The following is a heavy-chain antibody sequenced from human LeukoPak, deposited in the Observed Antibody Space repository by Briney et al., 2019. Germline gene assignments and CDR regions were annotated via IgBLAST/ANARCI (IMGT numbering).Heavy chain of an antibody. D-gene: IGHD3-16*01. CDR1: GGSISSYY. CDR2: ICYSGNT. CDR3: ARGPRGGPFDY. V-gene: IGHV4-59*01. J-gene: IGHJ4*02. Sequence: SETLSLTCTVSGGSISSYYWSWIRQPPGKGLEWIGYICYSGNTNYNPSLKSRVTISVDTSKNQFFLKLSSVTAADTALYYCARGPRGGPFDYWGQGTLVTVSS.